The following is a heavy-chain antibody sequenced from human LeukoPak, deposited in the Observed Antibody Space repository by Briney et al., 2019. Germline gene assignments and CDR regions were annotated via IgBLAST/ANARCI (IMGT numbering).Heavy chain of an antibody. V-gene: IGHV4-34*01. J-gene: IGHJ3*02. CDR2: INHSGST. CDR3: ARDGVRFDAFDI. Sequence: SETLSLTCAVYGGSFSGYYWSWIRQPPGKGLEWIGEINHSGSTNYNPSLKSRVTISVDTSKNQFSLKLSSVTAADTAVYYCARDGVRFDAFDIWGQGTVVTVSS. D-gene: IGHD3-3*01. CDR1: GGSFSGYY.